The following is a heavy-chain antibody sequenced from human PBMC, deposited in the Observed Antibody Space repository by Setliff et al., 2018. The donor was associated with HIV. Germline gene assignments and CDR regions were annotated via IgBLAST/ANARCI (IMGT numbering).Heavy chain of an antibody. V-gene: IGHV3-74*01. CDR2: IKTAASVT. D-gene: IGHD5-12*01. CDR3: AKDPRAAVATICDY. CDR1: GFTFSSYR. J-gene: IGHJ4*02. Sequence: GGSLRLSCAPSGFTFSSYRMHWVRQTPGKGLVWVSRIKTAASVTYYADPVKDRFTISRDNSKNTPYLQMNSLRAEDTAVYYCAKDPRAAVATICDYWGQGTLVTVSS.